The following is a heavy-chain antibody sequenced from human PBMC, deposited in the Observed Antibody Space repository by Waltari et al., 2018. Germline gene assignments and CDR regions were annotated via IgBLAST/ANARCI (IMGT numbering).Heavy chain of an antibody. D-gene: IGHD6-6*01. CDR2: ILSSSSYI. V-gene: IGHV3-21*01. CDR1: GFTFSSYS. Sequence: EVQLVESGGGLVKPGGSLRLSCAASGFTFSSYSMNWVRQAPGDGLALVSFILSSSSYIYYADSVKGRFTISRDNAKYSLYLKLNSLRADDTAVYYCARQYCSSSAFDYWGQGTLVTVSP. CDR3: ARQYCSSSAFDY. J-gene: IGHJ4*02.